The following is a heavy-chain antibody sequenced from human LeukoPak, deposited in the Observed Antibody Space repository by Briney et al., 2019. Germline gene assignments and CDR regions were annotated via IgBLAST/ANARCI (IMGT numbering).Heavy chain of an antibody. CDR2: INPNSGGT. J-gene: IGHJ6*03. Sequence: ASVKVSCKASGYTFTGYYMHWVRQAPGQGLEWMGCINPNSGGTNYAQKFQGRVTMTRDTSISTAYMELSRLRSDDTAVYYCARWGPGAMVRGVTKYYYYYMDVWGKGTTVTVSS. CDR1: GYTFTGYY. V-gene: IGHV1-2*02. D-gene: IGHD3-10*01. CDR3: ARWGPGAMVRGVTKYYYYYMDV.